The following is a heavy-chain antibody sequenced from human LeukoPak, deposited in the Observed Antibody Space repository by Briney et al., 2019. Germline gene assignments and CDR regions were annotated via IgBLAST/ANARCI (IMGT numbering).Heavy chain of an antibody. V-gene: IGHV3-23*01. D-gene: IGHD5-18*01. CDR3: GKDTRGYSYGPYFFDY. CDR2: ICGSGGST. J-gene: IGHJ4*02. Sequence: PGGSLRLSCAASGFTFSGYAMSWVRQAPGKGLEWVSAICGSGGSTFYADSVKGRFTISRDNSKLTLYLQMKSLRADEAAVYYCGKDTRGYSYGPYFFDYWGQGTLVTVSS. CDR1: GFTFSGYA.